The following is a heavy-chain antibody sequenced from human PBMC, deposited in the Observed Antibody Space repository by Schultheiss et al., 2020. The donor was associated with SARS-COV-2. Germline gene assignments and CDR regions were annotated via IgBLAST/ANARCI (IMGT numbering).Heavy chain of an antibody. CDR1: GGSFSDHY. Sequence: SETLSLTCAVSGGSFSDHYCTWIRQSPGKGLEWIGEINHSGSTNYNPSLKSRVTISVDTSKNQFSLKLSSVTAADTAVYYCARSGRYFQHWAQGTLVTVSS. CDR2: INHSGST. J-gene: IGHJ1*01. CDR3: ARSGRYFQH. V-gene: IGHV4-34*01. D-gene: IGHD1-1*01.